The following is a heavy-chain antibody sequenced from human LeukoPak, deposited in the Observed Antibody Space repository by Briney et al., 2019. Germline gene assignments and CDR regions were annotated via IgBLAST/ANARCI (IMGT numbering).Heavy chain of an antibody. V-gene: IGHV4-30-4*08. D-gene: IGHD1-26*01. J-gene: IGHJ6*03. CDR1: GGSIGSGDYY. Sequence: SQTLSLTCTVSGGSIGSGDYYWSWIRQPPGKGLEWIGYIYYSGSTYYNPSLKSRVTISVDTSKNQFSLKLSSVTAADTAVYYCARGGTKLGATTGDYYYYMDVWGKGTTVTVSS. CDR2: IYYSGST. CDR3: ARGGTKLGATTGDYYYYMDV.